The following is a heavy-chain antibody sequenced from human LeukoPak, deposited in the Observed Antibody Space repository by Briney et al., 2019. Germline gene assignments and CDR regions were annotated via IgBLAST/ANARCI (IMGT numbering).Heavy chain of an antibody. V-gene: IGHV4-31*03. Sequence: PSETLSLTCTVSGGSISSGGYYWSWIRQHPGKGLEWIGYIYYSGSTYYNPSLKSRVTIPVDTSKNQFSLKLSSVTAADTAVYYCARDLRLLWFGELLSPYYYYYYGMDVWGQGTTVTVSS. CDR3: ARDLRLLWFGELLSPYYYYYYGMDV. J-gene: IGHJ6*02. CDR2: IYYSGST. D-gene: IGHD3-10*01. CDR1: GGSISSGGYY.